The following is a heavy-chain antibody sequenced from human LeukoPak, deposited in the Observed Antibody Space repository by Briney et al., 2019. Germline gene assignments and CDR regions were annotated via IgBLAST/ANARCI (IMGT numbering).Heavy chain of an antibody. CDR2: IYTSGST. D-gene: IGHD2-21*02. CDR3: ASLYCGGDCYPNWYFDL. Sequence: SETLSLTCTVSGGSISSYYWSWIRQPAGKGLEWIGRIYTSGSTYYNPSLKSRVTISVDTSKNQFSLKLSSVTAADTAVYYCASLYCGGDCYPNWYFDLWGRGTLVTVSS. J-gene: IGHJ2*01. CDR1: GGSISSYY. V-gene: IGHV4-4*07.